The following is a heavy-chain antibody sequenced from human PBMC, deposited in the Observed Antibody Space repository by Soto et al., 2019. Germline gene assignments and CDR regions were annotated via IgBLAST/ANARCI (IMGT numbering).Heavy chain of an antibody. D-gene: IGHD3-22*01. V-gene: IGHV4-34*01. CDR2: INHSGST. J-gene: IGHJ4*02. Sequence: SETLSLTCAVYGVSFSGYYWSWIRQPPGKGLEWIGEINHSGSTNYNPSLKSRVTISVDTSKNQFSLKLSSVTAADTAVYYCARAPRRGYYDSSGYKPFDYWGQGTLVTVSS. CDR3: ARAPRRGYYDSSGYKPFDY. CDR1: GVSFSGYY.